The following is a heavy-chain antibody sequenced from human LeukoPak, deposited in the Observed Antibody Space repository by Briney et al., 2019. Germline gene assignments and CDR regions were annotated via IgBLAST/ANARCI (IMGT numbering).Heavy chain of an antibody. D-gene: IGHD3-16*02. J-gene: IGHJ4*02. CDR2: IYTSGST. Sequence: SETLSLTCSVSGGSISRHFWSWIRQPAGKGLEWIGRIYTSGSTNYNPSLKSRVTMSVDTSKNQFSLKLSSVTAADTAVYYCARDRTFGGVIVHHYWGQGTLVTVSS. V-gene: IGHV4-4*07. CDR1: GGSISRHF. CDR3: ARDRTFGGVIVHHY.